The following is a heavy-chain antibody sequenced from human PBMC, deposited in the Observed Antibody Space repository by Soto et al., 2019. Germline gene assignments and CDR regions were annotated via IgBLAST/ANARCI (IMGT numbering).Heavy chain of an antibody. J-gene: IGHJ4*02. D-gene: IGHD6-19*01. CDR2: ISGSGGST. Sequence: GGSLRLSCAASGFGVSNNYMSWVRQAPGKGLEWVSAISGSGGSTYYADSVKGRFTISRDNSKNTLYLQMNSLRAEDTAVYYCAKDGLYTVAGRFDYWGQGTLVTVSS. CDR3: AKDGLYTVAGRFDY. V-gene: IGHV3-23*01. CDR1: GFGVSNNY.